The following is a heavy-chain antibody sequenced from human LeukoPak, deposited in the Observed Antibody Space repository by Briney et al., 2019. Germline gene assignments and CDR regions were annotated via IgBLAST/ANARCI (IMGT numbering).Heavy chain of an antibody. CDR1: GFTFSSYG. V-gene: IGHV3-33*01. CDR2: IWYDGSNK. J-gene: IGHJ4*02. D-gene: IGHD6-13*01. Sequence: GGSLRLSCAASGFTFSSYGMHWVRQAPGKGLEWVAVIWYDGSNKYYADSVKGRFTISRDNSKNTLYLQMNSLRAEDTAVYHCAREGYSSSCYDYWGQGTLVTVSS. CDR3: AREGYSSSCYDY.